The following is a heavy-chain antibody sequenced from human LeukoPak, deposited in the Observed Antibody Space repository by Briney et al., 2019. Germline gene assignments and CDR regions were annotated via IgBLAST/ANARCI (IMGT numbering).Heavy chain of an antibody. Sequence: GASVKVSCKASGYTFTGYYMHWVRQAPGQGLEWMGRFNPNSGGTNYAQKFQGRVTMTGDTSISTAYMELRSLRSDDTAVYYCARASDYPFDYWGQGTLVTVSS. CDR3: ARASDYPFDY. CDR2: FNPNSGGT. D-gene: IGHD4-17*01. V-gene: IGHV1-2*06. CDR1: GYTFTGYY. J-gene: IGHJ4*02.